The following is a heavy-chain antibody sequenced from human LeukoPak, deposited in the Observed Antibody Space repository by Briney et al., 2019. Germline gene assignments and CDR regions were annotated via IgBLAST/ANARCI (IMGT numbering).Heavy chain of an antibody. D-gene: IGHD3-16*01. CDR3: ARGRNYGSGNYVFDY. CDR2: ISGRGDSS. V-gene: IGHV3-23*01. J-gene: IGHJ4*02. CDR1: GFTFSSYW. Sequence: GGSLRLSCAASGFTFSSYWMSWVRQAPGKGPEWVARISGRGDSSNYADSVKGRFTISRDNLKSTVDLQMDSLRADDTALYYCARGRNYGSGNYVFDYWGQGTLVTVSS.